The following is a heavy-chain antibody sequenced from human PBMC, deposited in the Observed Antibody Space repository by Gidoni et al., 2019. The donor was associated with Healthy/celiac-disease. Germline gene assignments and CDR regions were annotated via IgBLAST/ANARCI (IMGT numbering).Heavy chain of an antibody. CDR2: ISYDGSNK. D-gene: IGHD3-22*01. V-gene: IGHV3-30-3*01. CDR3: ARTYYYDSSADDAFDI. Sequence: QVQLVESGGGVVQPGRSLRLSCAASGFTFSRYAMHWVRQAPGKGREWVAVISYDGSNKYYADSVKGRFTISRDNSKNTLYLQMTSLRAEDTAVYDWARTYYYDSSADDAFDIWGQGTMVTVSS. CDR1: GFTFSRYA. J-gene: IGHJ3*02.